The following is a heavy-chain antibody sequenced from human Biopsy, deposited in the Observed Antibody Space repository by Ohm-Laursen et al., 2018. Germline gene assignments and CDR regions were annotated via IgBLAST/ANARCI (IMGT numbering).Heavy chain of an antibody. D-gene: IGHD3-22*01. V-gene: IGHV4-34*01. CDR3: VRGVDYYDPYHYYALDV. CDR1: GESFNGYY. J-gene: IGHJ6*02. Sequence: SETLSLTCAVYGESFNGYYWSWIRQTPGKGPEWIGEINHSGRTNYNPSLKSRVTISVDTSKNQFSLKVRSVTAADTAVYYCVRGVDYYDPYHYYALDVWGQGTTVTVSS. CDR2: INHSGRT.